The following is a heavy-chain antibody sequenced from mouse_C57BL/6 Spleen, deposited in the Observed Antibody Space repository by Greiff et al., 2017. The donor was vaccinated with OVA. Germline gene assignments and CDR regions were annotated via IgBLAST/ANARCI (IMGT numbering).Heavy chain of an antibody. V-gene: IGHV5-4*01. J-gene: IGHJ2*01. CDR3: ARERGGYNHFDY. CDR1: GFTFSSYA. D-gene: IGHD1-1*02. CDR2: ISDGGSYT. Sequence: EVQLVESGGGLVKPGGSLKLSCAASGFTFSSYAMSWVRQTPEKRLEWVATISDGGSYTYYPDNVKGRFTISRDNAKNNLYLQMSHLKSEDTAMYYCARERGGYNHFDYWGQGTTLTVSS.